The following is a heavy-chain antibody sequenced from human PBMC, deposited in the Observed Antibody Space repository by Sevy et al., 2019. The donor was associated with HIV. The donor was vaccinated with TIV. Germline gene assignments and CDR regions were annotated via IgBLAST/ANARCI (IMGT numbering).Heavy chain of an antibody. CDR2: ISTYSGET. J-gene: IGHJ4*02. Sequence: ASVKVSCKASGYTFTTYPIGWVRQAPGQGLEWMGWISTYSGETRDAQKFQGRATMTTDTSTSTAYLGLRSLGSDDTAVYYCAGDSDGSGHYYADYFDYWGQGTLVTVSS. CDR3: AGDSDGSGHYYADYFDY. V-gene: IGHV1-18*01. CDR1: GYTFTTYP. D-gene: IGHD3-22*01.